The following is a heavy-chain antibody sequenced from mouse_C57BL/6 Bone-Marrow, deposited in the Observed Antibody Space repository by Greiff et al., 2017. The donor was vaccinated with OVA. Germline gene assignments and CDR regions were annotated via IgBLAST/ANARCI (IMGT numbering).Heavy chain of an antibody. J-gene: IGHJ3*01. D-gene: IGHD1-1*01. Sequence: EVKLQESGPGLVKPSQSLSLTCSVTGYSITSGYYWNWIRQFPGNKLEWMGYISYDGSNNYNPSLKNRISITRDTSKNQFFLKLNSVTTEDTATYYCARREYYGSWFAYWGQGTLVTVSA. CDR1: GYSITSGYY. CDR3: ARREYYGSWFAY. CDR2: ISYDGSN. V-gene: IGHV3-6*01.